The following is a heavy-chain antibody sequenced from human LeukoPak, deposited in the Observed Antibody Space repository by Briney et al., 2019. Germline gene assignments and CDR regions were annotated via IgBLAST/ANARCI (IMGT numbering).Heavy chain of an antibody. CDR3: ARDLWSRLAARQDPYYYYGMDV. Sequence: GASVKVSCKASGGTFSSYAISWVRQAPGQGLEWMGGIIPIFGTANYAQKFQGRVTITADESTSTAYMELSSLRSEDTAVYYCARDLWSRLAARQDPYYYYGMDVWGQGTTVTVSS. D-gene: IGHD6-6*01. J-gene: IGHJ6*02. CDR2: IIPIFGTA. CDR1: GGTFSSYA. V-gene: IGHV1-69*13.